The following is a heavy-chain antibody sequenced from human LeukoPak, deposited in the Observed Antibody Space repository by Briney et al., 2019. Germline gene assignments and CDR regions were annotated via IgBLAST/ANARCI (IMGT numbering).Heavy chain of an antibody. CDR2: IYYSGNT. D-gene: IGHD1-1*01. Sequence: SETLSPTCAVSGGSISNYYWSWIRQSPEKGLEWIGYIYYSGNTNYNPSLKSRVTISVDTSKNQFSLKLTSVTAADTAVYYCARGGTRHNWVYYIDYWGQGTLVTVSS. V-gene: IGHV4-59*01. CDR3: ARGGTRHNWVYYIDY. CDR1: GGSISNYY. J-gene: IGHJ4*02.